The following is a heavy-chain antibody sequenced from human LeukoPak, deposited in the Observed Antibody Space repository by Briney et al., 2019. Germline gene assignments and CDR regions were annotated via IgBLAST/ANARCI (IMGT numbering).Heavy chain of an antibody. J-gene: IGHJ4*02. D-gene: IGHD3-22*01. V-gene: IGHV3-23*01. CDR2: ISGSGGST. CDR1: GFTFSSYA. Sequence: PGGSLRLSCAASGFTFSSYAMSWVRQAPGKGLEWVSAISGSGGSTYYADSVKGRFTISRGNSKNTLYLQMNSLRAEDTAVYYCARQSNYYDSSGYYSPFDYWGQGTLVTVSS. CDR3: ARQSNYYDSSGYYSPFDY.